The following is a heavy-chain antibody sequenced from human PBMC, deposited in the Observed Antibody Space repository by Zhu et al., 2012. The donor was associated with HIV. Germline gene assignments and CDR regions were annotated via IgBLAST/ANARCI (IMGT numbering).Heavy chain of an antibody. D-gene: IGHD1-1*01. Sequence: VQLQESGPQLVKPSETLSLTCTVSGGSMSSHYWNWVRQPPGKGLQWIGYMYSSGSTKYNFSLKSRVAISLDMSKNQFSLNLSSVTTADTAVYYCARSVKGQLVFDSWGQGALVTVSS. CDR3: ARSVKGQLVFDS. CDR2: MYSSGST. CDR1: GGSMSSHY. J-gene: IGHJ4*02. V-gene: IGHV4-59*11.